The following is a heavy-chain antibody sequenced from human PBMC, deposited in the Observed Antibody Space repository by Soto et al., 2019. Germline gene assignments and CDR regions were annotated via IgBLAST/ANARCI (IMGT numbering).Heavy chain of an antibody. CDR1: GFTFSNYW. CDR3: ARGIQHRYGMDV. Sequence: GGSLRLSCAAAGFTFSNYWMHWVRQAPGKGLVWVSRINSDGSSTFYADSVRGRFTISRDNAKNTVFLQMNSLRGKDTAVYYCARGIQHRYGMDVWGQGTTVTVSS. CDR2: INSDGSST. D-gene: IGHD5-18*01. V-gene: IGHV3-74*01. J-gene: IGHJ6*02.